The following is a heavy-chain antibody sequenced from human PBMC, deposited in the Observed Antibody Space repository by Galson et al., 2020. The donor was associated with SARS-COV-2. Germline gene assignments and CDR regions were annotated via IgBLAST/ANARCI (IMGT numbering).Heavy chain of an antibody. J-gene: IGHJ4*02. CDR2: IRDDGSTK. CDR3: AKSVSSSWGYFDY. CDR1: GFAFSSYG. D-gene: IGHD6-13*01. V-gene: IGHV3-30*02. Sequence: GGSLRLSCAASGFAFSSYGIHWVRQAPGKGLEWVAFIRDDGSTKYYGDSVKGRFTISRDNSKNTLYLQMDSLRTEDTGEYYCAKSVSSSWGYFDYWGQGTLVTVSS.